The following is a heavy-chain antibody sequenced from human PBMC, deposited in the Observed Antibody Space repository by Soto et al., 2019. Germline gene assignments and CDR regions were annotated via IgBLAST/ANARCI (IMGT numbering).Heavy chain of an antibody. CDR1: GFTFSSYA. D-gene: IGHD6-19*01. J-gene: IGHJ5*02. CDR3: ARGLEVAVAGA. V-gene: IGHV3-30-3*01. Sequence: QVQLVESGGGVVQPGRSLRLSCAASGFTFSSYAMHWVRQAPGKGLEWVAVISYDGSNKYYADSVKGRFTISRDNSKNTLYLQMNSLRAEDTAVYNCARGLEVAVAGAWGQGTLVTVSS. CDR2: ISYDGSNK.